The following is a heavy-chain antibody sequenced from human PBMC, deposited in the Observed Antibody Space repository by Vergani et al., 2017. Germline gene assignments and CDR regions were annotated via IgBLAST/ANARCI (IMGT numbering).Heavy chain of an antibody. CDR1: GFTFSSYA. D-gene: IGHD3-22*01. CDR2: ISYDGSNK. V-gene: IGHV3-30*07. Sequence: QVQLVESGGGVVQPGRSLRLSCAASGFTFSSYAMHWVRQAPGTGLEWVAVISYDGSNKYYAEDGKGRFTNSRDNSKNTLYLQMNSLRAEDTAVYYCARVADSSGYKPPFDYWGQGTLVTVSA. J-gene: IGHJ4*02. CDR3: ARVADSSGYKPPFDY.